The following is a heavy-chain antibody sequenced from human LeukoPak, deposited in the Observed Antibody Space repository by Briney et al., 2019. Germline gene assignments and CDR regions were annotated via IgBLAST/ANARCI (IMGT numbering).Heavy chain of an antibody. CDR3: ARMRGYTYEYWYLDL. J-gene: IGHJ2*01. Sequence: ASVKVSCKAAGYTFSSYDINWVRQAPGQGLEWMGWMNPSSGNTGYTQKFQGRVTMTRDTSISTAYMELSSLRSGDTALYYCARMRGYTYEYWYLDLWGRGTLVTVSS. D-gene: IGHD5-18*01. CDR1: GYTFSSYD. CDR2: MNPSSGNT. V-gene: IGHV1-8*01.